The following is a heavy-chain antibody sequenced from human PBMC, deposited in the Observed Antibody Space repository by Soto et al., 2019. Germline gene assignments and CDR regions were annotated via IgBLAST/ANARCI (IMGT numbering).Heavy chain of an antibody. CDR3: TRDAARDSSARGWFDP. CDR2: ISSNSAYI. V-gene: IGHV3-21*01. D-gene: IGHD6-13*01. J-gene: IGHJ5*02. Sequence: PGGSLRLSCAASGSTFRSFTMNWVRQAPGKGLGWVSTISSNSAYICYTDALRGRFTISRDNAKNSLHLQMNSLRAEDTAVYYCTRDAARDSSARGWFDPWGPGTLVTVSS. CDR1: GSTFRSFT.